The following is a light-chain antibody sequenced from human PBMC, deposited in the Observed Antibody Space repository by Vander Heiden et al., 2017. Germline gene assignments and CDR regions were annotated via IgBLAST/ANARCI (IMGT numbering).Light chain of an antibody. Sequence: SSELTQDPAVPVALGQTVTITCQGDSLRSYYASWYQQKPGQAPVLVIYGKNNRPSGIPDRFSGSTSGNTASLTITGAQAEDEADYYCNSRDSSGDHYVFGTGTKVAVL. CDR1: SLRSYY. CDR3: NSRDSSGDHYV. V-gene: IGLV3-19*01. CDR2: GKN. J-gene: IGLJ1*01.